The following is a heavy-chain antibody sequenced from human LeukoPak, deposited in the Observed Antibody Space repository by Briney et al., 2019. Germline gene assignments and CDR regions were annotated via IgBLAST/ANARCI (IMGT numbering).Heavy chain of an antibody. V-gene: IGHV4-39*07. Sequence: PSETLSLTCSVSGASISSRTYYWAWIRQPPGKGLEWIGSIYYTGTAYYSPSLKSRVTISVDKSKTQFSLKLSSVTAADTAVYYCARDLGDGYNQVNWFDPWGQGTLATVSS. D-gene: IGHD5-24*01. J-gene: IGHJ5*02. CDR1: GASISSRTYY. CDR2: IYYTGTA. CDR3: ARDLGDGYNQVNWFDP.